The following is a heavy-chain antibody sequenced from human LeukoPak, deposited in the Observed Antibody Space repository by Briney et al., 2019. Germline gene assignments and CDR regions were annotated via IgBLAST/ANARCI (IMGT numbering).Heavy chain of an antibody. CDR2: INTYNGNT. J-gene: IGHJ4*02. Sequence: GASVKVSCTASGYTFTSYGISWVRQAPGQGLEWMGWINTYNGNTNYAQKLQGRITMTTDTSTSTADMELRSLRSDDTAVYYCARDPHEFSSGWSHFEYWGQGTLVTVSS. CDR3: ARDPHEFSSGWSHFEY. D-gene: IGHD6-19*01. CDR1: GYTFTSYG. V-gene: IGHV1-18*01.